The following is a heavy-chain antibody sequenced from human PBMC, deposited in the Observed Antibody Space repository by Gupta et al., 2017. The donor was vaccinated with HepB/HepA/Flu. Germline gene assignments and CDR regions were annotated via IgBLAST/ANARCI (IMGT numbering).Heavy chain of an antibody. D-gene: IGHD2-2*01. V-gene: IGHV1-69*01. CDR2: SIPIFGTA. CDR1: RGTFSSYA. J-gene: IGHJ4*02. Sequence: QVPLVQSGAEVKNPGSSVKVSSKASRGTFSSYAISWLRQAPGQGLEWMGGSIPIFGTANYAQKFQGRVTITADESTRTAYMELSSLRSEDKAVYYCARADSLGYCSSTSCYSLDYWGQGTLVTVSS. CDR3: ARADSLGYCSSTSCYSLDY.